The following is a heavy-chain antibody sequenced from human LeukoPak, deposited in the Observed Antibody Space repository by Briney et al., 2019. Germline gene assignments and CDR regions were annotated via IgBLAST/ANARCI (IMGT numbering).Heavy chain of an antibody. CDR1: GYSLSELS. V-gene: IGHV1-46*01. CDR2: INPSGGST. D-gene: IGHD4-17*01. CDR3: ARDYHARLRANDAFDI. Sequence: ASVRVSCKVSGYSLSELSMHWVRQAPGQGLEWMGIINPSGGSTSYAQKFQGRVTMTRDMSTSTVYMELSSLRSEDTAVYYCARDYHARLRANDAFDIWGQGTMVTVSS. J-gene: IGHJ3*02.